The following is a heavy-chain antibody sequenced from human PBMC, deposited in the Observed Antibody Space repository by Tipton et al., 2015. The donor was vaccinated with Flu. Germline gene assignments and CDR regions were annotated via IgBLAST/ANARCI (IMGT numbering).Heavy chain of an antibody. D-gene: IGHD3-3*01. V-gene: IGHV4-39*07. Sequence: TLSLTCTVSGGSISSSSYYWGWIRQPPGKGLEWIGSIYYSGSTYYNPSLESRVTISVDTSKNQFSLKLSSVTAADTAVYYCARDAITIFGVAQVYYYGMDVWGQGTTVTVSS. CDR1: GGSISSSSYY. CDR3: ARDAITIFGVAQVYYYGMDV. J-gene: IGHJ6*02. CDR2: IYYSGST.